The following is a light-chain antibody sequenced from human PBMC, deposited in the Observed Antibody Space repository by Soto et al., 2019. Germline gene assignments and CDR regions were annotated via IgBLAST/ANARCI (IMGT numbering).Light chain of an antibody. J-gene: IGKJ4*01. CDR3: QQFDSSPLT. CDR1: QSISSSY. CDR2: AAS. Sequence: EVVLTQSPGTLSLSPGERATLSCRASQSISSSYLAWYQQKPGQAPRLLIYAASTRATGIPDRFSGSGSGTDFTLTISRLEPEDFAVYYCQQFDSSPLTFGGGTKAEIK. V-gene: IGKV3-20*01.